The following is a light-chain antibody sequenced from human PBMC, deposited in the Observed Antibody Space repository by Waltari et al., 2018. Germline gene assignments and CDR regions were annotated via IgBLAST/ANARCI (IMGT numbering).Light chain of an antibody. CDR2: GRN. V-gene: IGLV3-19*01. J-gene: IGLJ2*01. CDR1: SLKTYY. CDR3: NCRDSSGNHR. Sequence: SSELTQDPAVSVAVGQTVRITCQGDSLKTYYVRWYQQKPGQAPLLVIYGRNDRPSGIPDRFFGASTGDKSSLTITGAQAEDEADYFCNCRDSSGNHRFGGGTKLTVL.